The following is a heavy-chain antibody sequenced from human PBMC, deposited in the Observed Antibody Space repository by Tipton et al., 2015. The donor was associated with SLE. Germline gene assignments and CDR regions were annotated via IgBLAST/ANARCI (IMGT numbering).Heavy chain of an antibody. Sequence: SLRLSCAASGFTFSNAWMSWVRQAPGKGLEWVSSISSSSSYIYYADSVKGRFTISRDNAKNSLYLQMNSLRAEDTAVYFCARDSATYDFWSGFDLWGRGTLVTVSS. V-gene: IGHV3-21*01. CDR1: GFTFSNAW. D-gene: IGHD3-3*01. CDR3: ARDSATYDFWSGFDL. CDR2: ISSSSSYI. J-gene: IGHJ2*01.